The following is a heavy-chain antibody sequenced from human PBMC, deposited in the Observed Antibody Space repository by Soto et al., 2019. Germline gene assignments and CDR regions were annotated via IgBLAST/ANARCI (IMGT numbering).Heavy chain of an antibody. CDR1: GFTFDDYA. D-gene: IGHD3-10*01. CDR2: ISWNSGSI. CDR3: AKDLGFGEFYGMDV. Sequence: EVPLVESGGGLVQPGRSLRLSCAASGFTFDDYAMHWVRQAPGKGLEWVSGISWNSGSIGYADSVKGRFTISRDNAKNSLYLQMNSLRAEDTALYYCAKDLGFGEFYGMDVWGQGTTVTVSS. V-gene: IGHV3-9*01. J-gene: IGHJ6*02.